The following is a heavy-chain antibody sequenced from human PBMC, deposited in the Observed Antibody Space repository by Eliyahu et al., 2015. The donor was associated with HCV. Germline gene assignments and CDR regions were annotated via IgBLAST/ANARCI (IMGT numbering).Heavy chain of an antibody. Sequence: QVQLVESGGGVVQPGRSLRLSCAASGFTFSSYGMHGVRQAPGKGLEWVAVIWYDGSNKYYADSVKGRFAISRDNSKNTLYLQMNSLRAEDTAVYYCARDGGPRRFLEWPTTGGQGTLVTVSS. CDR1: GFTFSSYG. D-gene: IGHD3-3*01. CDR2: IWYDGSNK. J-gene: IGHJ4*02. CDR3: ARDGGPRRFLEWPTT. V-gene: IGHV3-33*01.